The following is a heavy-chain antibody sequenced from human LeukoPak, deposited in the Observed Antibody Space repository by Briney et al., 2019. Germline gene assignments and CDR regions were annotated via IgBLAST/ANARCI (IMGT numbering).Heavy chain of an antibody. CDR2: MNPNNGNT. CDR1: GYTFATCD. CDR3: ARGVHDSSGYYY. V-gene: IGHV1-8*01. D-gene: IGHD3-22*01. Sequence: ASVKVSCKASGYTFATCDINWVRQATGQGLEWMGWMNPNNGNTGYAQKFQGRVTMTRDTSINTAYMELSSLMSEDTAVYYCARGVHDSSGYYYWGQGTLVTVSS. J-gene: IGHJ4*02.